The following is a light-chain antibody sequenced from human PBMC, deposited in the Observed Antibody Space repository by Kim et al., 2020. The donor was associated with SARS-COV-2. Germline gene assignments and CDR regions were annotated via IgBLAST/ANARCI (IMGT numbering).Light chain of an antibody. CDR1: QSISSSY. J-gene: IGKJ2*03. CDR2: GAS. Sequence: EIVLTQSPGTLSLSPGERATLSCRASQSISSSYLGWYQQKPGQAPRLLIYGASSRATGIPDRFSGSGSGTDFTLTISRLEPEDFAVYYCQHYGSAPYSFDQGTKLEI. CDR3: QHYGSAPYS. V-gene: IGKV3-20*01.